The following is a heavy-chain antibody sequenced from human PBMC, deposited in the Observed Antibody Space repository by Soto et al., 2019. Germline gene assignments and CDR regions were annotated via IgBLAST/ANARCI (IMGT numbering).Heavy chain of an antibody. CDR1: GFTFSSYS. CDR2: ISSSSSYI. J-gene: IGHJ6*02. D-gene: IGHD3-10*01. Sequence: GGSLRLSCAASGFTFSSYSMNWVRQAPGKGLEWVSSISSSSSYIYYADSVKGRFTISRDNAKNSLYLQMNSLRAEDTAVYYCARDLRYYYGSGSSGPTYAMDVWGQGTTVTVSS. CDR3: ARDLRYYYGSGSSGPTYAMDV. V-gene: IGHV3-21*01.